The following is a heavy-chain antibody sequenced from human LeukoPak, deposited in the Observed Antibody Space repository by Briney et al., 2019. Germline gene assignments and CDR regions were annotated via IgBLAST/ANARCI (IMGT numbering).Heavy chain of an antibody. J-gene: IGHJ4*02. CDR3: ARGGYSSSSVSMFDY. D-gene: IGHD6-6*01. CDR2: IWYDGSDK. V-gene: IGHV3-33*01. CDR1: GFTFSTFA. Sequence: PGRSLRLSRAASGFTFSTFAMHWVRQAPGKGLEWVAVIWYDGSDKYYADSVKGRFTISRDNYKNTLYLQMNSLRAEDTAVYYCARGGYSSSSVSMFDYWGQGTLVTVSS.